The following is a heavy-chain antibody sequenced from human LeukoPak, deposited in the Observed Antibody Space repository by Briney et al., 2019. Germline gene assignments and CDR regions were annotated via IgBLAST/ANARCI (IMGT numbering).Heavy chain of an antibody. Sequence: GGSLRLSCAASGFTFSSYWMTWVRQAPGKGLEWVADIKEDGSDKNYLDSVKGRFTISRDTAKNSLSLQMNSLRVEDTAVYYCALYTMVRGVISPYYYYMDVWGKGTTVTISS. CDR3: ALYTMVRGVISPYYYYMDV. V-gene: IGHV3-7*03. D-gene: IGHD3-10*01. CDR2: IKEDGSDK. CDR1: GFTFSSYW. J-gene: IGHJ6*03.